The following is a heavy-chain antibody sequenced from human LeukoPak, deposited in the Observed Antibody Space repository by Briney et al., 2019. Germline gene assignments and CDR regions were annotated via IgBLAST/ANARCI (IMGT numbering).Heavy chain of an antibody. CDR1: GGSISSYY. Sequence: KPSETLSLTCTVSGGSISSYYWSWIRQPPGKGLEWNGYIYYSGSTNYNPSLKSRVTISVDTSKNQFSLKLSSVTAADTAVYYCARGPRWELLRWGQGTLVTVSS. D-gene: IGHD1-26*01. CDR3: ARGPRWELLR. V-gene: IGHV4-59*01. J-gene: IGHJ4*02. CDR2: IYYSGST.